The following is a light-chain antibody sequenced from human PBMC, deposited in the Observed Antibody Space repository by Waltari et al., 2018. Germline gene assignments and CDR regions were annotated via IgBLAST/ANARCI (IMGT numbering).Light chain of an antibody. CDR2: AAS. Sequence: DIQLTQSPSYLSASVGDRVTTTCRASQTLTTYLNWYQQRPGTAPKFLIYAASNLETGVPSGFSGGGSGTDFTLTISGLQPDDFATYYCQQSKEVPFTFGQGTKLEIK. CDR3: QQSKEVPFT. J-gene: IGKJ2*01. V-gene: IGKV1-39*01. CDR1: QTLTTY.